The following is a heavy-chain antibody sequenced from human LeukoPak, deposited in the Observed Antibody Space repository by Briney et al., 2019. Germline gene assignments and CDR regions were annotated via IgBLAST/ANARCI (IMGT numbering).Heavy chain of an antibody. CDR1: GFTFSSYW. J-gene: IGHJ4*02. CDR3: AKFSSGWYYFDY. D-gene: IGHD6-19*01. CDR2: IKQDGSER. Sequence: GGSLRLSCAASGFTFSSYWMSWVRQAPGKGLEWVANIKQDGSERYYVDSVKGRFTISRDSAKNSLYLQMNSLRAEDTAVYYCAKFSSGWYYFDYWGQGTLVTVSS. V-gene: IGHV3-7*01.